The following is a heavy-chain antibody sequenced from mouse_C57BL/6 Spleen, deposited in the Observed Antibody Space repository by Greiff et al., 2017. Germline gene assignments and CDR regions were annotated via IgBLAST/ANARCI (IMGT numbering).Heavy chain of an antibody. V-gene: IGHV5-9-1*02. CDR3: TRDDPYYYGSSYVAY. CDR1: GFTFSSYA. D-gene: IGHD1-1*01. Sequence: EVMLVESGEGLVKPGGSLKLSCAASGFTFSSYAMSWVRQTPEKRLEWVAYISSGGDYIYYADTVKGRFTISRDNARNTLYLQMSSLKSEDTAMYYCTRDDPYYYGSSYVAYWGQGTLVTVSA. CDR2: ISSGGDYI. J-gene: IGHJ3*01.